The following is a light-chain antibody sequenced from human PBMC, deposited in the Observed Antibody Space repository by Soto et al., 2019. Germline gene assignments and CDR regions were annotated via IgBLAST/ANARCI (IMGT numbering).Light chain of an antibody. CDR2: AAA. CDR1: QSISSY. Sequence: DIQMTQSPSSLSASVGDRVTITCRASQSISSYLNWYQQKPGKAPKLLIYAAASLQSGVPSRFSGSGYGTDFTLTISSLQPEDFATDCWQQRYSTPLTCGQGTEVEIK. J-gene: IGKJ1*01. V-gene: IGKV1-39*01. CDR3: QQRYSTPLT.